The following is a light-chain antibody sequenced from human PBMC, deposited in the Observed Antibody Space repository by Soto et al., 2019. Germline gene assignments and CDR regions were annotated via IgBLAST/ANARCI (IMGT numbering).Light chain of an antibody. J-gene: IGKJ2*01. CDR2: VAS. CDR3: QQSFSTPYT. CDR1: QGISSW. V-gene: IGKV1-12*01. Sequence: GDRVTITCRASQGISSWLAWXXQXPXKXXXXXXYVASSLQGGVPSRFSGSGSGTDFTLNISSLQPEDFATYYCQQSFSTPYTFGQGT.